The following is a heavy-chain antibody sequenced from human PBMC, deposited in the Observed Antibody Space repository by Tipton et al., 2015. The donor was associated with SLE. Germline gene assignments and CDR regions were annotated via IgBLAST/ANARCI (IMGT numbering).Heavy chain of an antibody. D-gene: IGHD4-17*01. CDR3: VGDYGHSKFDY. J-gene: IGHJ4*02. Sequence: TLSLTCAVYGGSFSVCYWSWIRQSPGKGLEWIGEINQSGSTNYNTSLKGRVTISVDTSKNQFSLKMKSVTAADTAVYYCVGDYGHSKFDYWGQGILVTVSS. CDR2: INQSGST. CDR1: GGSFSVCY. V-gene: IGHV4-34*01.